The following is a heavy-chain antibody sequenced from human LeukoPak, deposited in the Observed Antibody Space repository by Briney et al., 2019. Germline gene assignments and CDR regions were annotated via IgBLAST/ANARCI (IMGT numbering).Heavy chain of an antibody. D-gene: IGHD3-10*01. V-gene: IGHV4-4*02. CDR3: ARFRYYIGSGTNQTPGFYFDY. CDR2: VYHTGST. Sequence: GSLRLSCAASGFTFSSYSMNWVRQAPGKGLEWVGEVYHTGSTNYSPSLESRATISVDKSKNNFSLRLNTVTAADTAIYYCARFRYYIGSGTNQTPGFYFDYWGQGALVTVSS. CDR1: GFTFSSYSM. J-gene: IGHJ4*02.